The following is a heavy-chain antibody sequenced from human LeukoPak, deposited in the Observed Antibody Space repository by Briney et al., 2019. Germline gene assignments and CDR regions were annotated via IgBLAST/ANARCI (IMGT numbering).Heavy chain of an antibody. CDR2: INHSGST. D-gene: IGHD3-22*01. Sequence: SETLSLTCAVYGGSFSGYYWSWIRQPPGKGLEWIGEINHSGSTNYNPSLKSRVTISVDTPKNQFSLKLSSVTAADTAVYYCARSSSGLDDYWGQGTLVTVSS. V-gene: IGHV4-34*01. CDR1: GGSFSGYY. CDR3: ARSSSGLDDY. J-gene: IGHJ4*02.